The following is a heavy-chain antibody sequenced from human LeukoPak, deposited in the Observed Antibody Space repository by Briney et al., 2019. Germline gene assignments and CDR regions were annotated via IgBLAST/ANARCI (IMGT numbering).Heavy chain of an antibody. V-gene: IGHV4-59*01. CDR3: ARATAAGYFGSNWFDP. J-gene: IGHJ5*02. D-gene: IGHD3-9*01. Sequence: SETLSLTCAVYGGSFSGYYWSWIRQPPGKGLEWIGYIYYSGSTNYNPSLKSRVTISVDTSKNQFSLKLSSVTAADTAVYYCARATAAGYFGSNWFDPWGQGTLVTVSS. CDR2: IYYSGST. CDR1: GGSFSGYY.